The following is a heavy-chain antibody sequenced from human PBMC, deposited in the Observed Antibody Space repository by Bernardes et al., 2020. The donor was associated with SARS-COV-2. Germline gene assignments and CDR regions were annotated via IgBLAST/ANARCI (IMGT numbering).Heavy chain of an antibody. CDR2: IYTSGST. D-gene: IGHD3-16*02. J-gene: IGHJ4*02. CDR1: GFIGSGSYY. Sequence: SQTLSLTCTGGFIGSGSYYWSWIRQPAGKGLEWIGHIYTSGSTNYNPSLKSRVTISIDTSKKQFSLKLTSVTAADTAVYYCARETANGHRFIDWGQGTLVTVSS. CDR3: ARETANGHRFID. V-gene: IGHV4-61*09.